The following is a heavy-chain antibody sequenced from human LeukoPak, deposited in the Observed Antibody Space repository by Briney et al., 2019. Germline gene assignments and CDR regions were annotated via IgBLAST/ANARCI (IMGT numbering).Heavy chain of an antibody. Sequence: GGSLRLSCAASGFTFSDYYMSWIRQAPGKGLEWMAFIKGDGSAKKYVDSVKGRFTISRDNAKNSLFLQMNSLRAEDTAVYYCARDRGWIQHDIWGQGTMVTVSS. CDR1: GFTFSDYY. CDR3: ARDRGWIQHDI. D-gene: IGHD5-18*01. V-gene: IGHV3-7*01. CDR2: IKGDGSAK. J-gene: IGHJ3*02.